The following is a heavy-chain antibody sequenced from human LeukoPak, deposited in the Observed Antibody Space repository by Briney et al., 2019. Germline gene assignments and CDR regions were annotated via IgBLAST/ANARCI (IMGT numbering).Heavy chain of an antibody. CDR3: ARDRFDVQYSAYDGSNSYFDY. CDR1: GYTFKIYG. V-gene: IGHV1-18*01. J-gene: IGHJ4*02. D-gene: IGHD5-12*01. CDR2: SSAYKGNT. Sequence: ASVKVSCKTSGYTFKIYGLSWLRQVPGQGLEWMAWSSAYKGNTKYAQKFQDRVTMTLDTSTSTAYLELRSLRSDDTAVYYCARDRFDVQYSAYDGSNSYFDYWGQGSLVTVSS.